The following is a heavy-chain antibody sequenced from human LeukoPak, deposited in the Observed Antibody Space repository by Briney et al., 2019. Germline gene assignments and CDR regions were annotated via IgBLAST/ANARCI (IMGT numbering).Heavy chain of an antibody. CDR3: ARDFWDSVVVINGLHK. V-gene: IGHV3-53*01. CDR2: IYSGGST. CDR1: GVTVSSNY. Sequence: GGSLRLSCAASGVTVSSNYMSWVRQAPGQGLEWVSVIYSGGSTYYADSVKGRFTLSRDNPKNTLYLHMSSLSVDDTAVYYCARDFWDSVVVINGLHKWGQGTMVTVSS. J-gene: IGHJ3*01. D-gene: IGHD3-22*01.